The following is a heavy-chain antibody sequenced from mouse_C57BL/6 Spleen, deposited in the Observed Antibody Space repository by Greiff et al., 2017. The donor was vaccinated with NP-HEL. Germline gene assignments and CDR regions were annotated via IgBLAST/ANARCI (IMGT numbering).Heavy chain of an antibody. CDR3: ARSDGPSYYFDY. D-gene: IGHD2-3*01. CDR2: IDPSDSYT. V-gene: IGHV1-50*01. CDR1: GYTFTSYW. Sequence: VQLQQPGAELVKPGASVKLSCKASGYTFTSYWMQWVKQRPGQGLEWIGEIDPSDSYTNYNQKFKGKATLTVDTSSSTAYMQLSSLTSEDSAVYYCARSDGPSYYFDYWGQGTTLTVSS. J-gene: IGHJ2*01.